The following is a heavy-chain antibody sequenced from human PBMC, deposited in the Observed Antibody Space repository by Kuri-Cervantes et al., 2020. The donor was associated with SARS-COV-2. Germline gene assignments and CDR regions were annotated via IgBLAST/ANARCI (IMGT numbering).Heavy chain of an antibody. CDR1: GGSISSGSYY. CDR2: IYTSGST. J-gene: IGHJ6*03. Sequence: SETLSLTCTVSGGSISSGSYYWSWIRQPAGKGLEWIGHIYTSGSTNYNPSLKSRVTISVDTSKNQFSLKLSSVTAADTAVYYCARTSYHDFWSGYYPLGVWGKGTTVTV. D-gene: IGHD3-3*01. V-gene: IGHV4-61*09. CDR3: ARTSYHDFWSGYYPLGV.